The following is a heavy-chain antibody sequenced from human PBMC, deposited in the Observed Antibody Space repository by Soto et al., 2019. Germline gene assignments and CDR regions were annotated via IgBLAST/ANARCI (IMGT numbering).Heavy chain of an antibody. CDR1: GFTFSSYA. CDR2: ISGSGGST. CDR3: AKDRAALLDFWSGYYGNDFDY. V-gene: IGHV3-23*01. Sequence: GGSLRLSCAASGFTFSSYAMSWVRQAPGKGLEWVSAISGSGGSTYYADSVKGRFTISRDNSKNTLYLQMNSLRAEDTAVYYCAKDRAALLDFWSGYYGNDFDYWGQGTLVTVSS. D-gene: IGHD3-3*01. J-gene: IGHJ4*02.